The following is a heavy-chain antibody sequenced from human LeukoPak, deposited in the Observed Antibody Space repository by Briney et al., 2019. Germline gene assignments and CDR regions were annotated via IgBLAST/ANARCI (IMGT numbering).Heavy chain of an antibody. Sequence: PSETLSLTCTVSGGSLSSSSYYWSWIRQPPGKGLEWIGYIYYSGSTNYNPSLKSRVTISVDTSKNQFSLKLSSVTAADTAVYYCARVGQWLVPGYMDVWGKGTTVTVSS. CDR3: ARVGQWLVPGYMDV. V-gene: IGHV4-61*01. CDR2: IYYSGST. J-gene: IGHJ6*03. D-gene: IGHD6-19*01. CDR1: GGSLSSSSYY.